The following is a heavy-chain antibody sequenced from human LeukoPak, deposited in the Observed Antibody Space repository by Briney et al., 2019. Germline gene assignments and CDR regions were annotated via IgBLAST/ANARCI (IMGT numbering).Heavy chain of an antibody. CDR3: ARRIGASLAVARQFDY. CDR2: IYYSGST. CDR1: GGSISSSSYY. J-gene: IGHJ4*02. Sequence: SETLSLTCTVSGGSISSSSYYWGWIRQPPGEGLEWIGSIYYSGSTYYNPSLKSRVTISVDTSKNQFSLKLSSVTAADTAVYYCARRIGASLAVARQFDYWGQGTLVTVSS. V-gene: IGHV4-39*01. D-gene: IGHD6-19*01.